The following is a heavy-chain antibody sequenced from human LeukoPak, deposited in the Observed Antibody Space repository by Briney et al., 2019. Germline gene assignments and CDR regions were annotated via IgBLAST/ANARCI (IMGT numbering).Heavy chain of an antibody. Sequence: GASVKVSCKASGYTFTSYDINWVRQATGQGLEWMGWMNPNSGNTGYAQKFQGRVTMTRNTSISTAYMELSSLRSGDTAVYYCARVHYDFWSGFWDYFDYWGQGTLVTVSS. V-gene: IGHV1-8*01. CDR3: ARVHYDFWSGFWDYFDY. D-gene: IGHD3-3*01. J-gene: IGHJ4*02. CDR2: MNPNSGNT. CDR1: GYTFTSYD.